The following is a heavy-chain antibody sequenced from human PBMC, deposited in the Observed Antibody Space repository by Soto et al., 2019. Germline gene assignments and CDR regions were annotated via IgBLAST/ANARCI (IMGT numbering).Heavy chain of an antibody. D-gene: IGHD2-2*01. V-gene: IGHV4-4*02. J-gene: IGHJ6*02. CDR3: ARVAVIVVVPAAKDYYYGMDV. CDR1: GGSISSSNW. CDR2: IYHSGST. Sequence: QVQLQESGPGLVKPSGTLSLTCAVSGGSISSSNWWSWVRQPPGKGLEWIGEIYHSGSTNYNPSLKSRVTISVDKSKNQFSLKLSSVTAADTAVYYCARVAVIVVVPAAKDYYYGMDVWGQGTTVTVSS.